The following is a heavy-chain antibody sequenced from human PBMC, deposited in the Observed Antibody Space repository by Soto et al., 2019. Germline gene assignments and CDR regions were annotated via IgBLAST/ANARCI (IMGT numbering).Heavy chain of an antibody. D-gene: IGHD3-10*01. J-gene: IGHJ4*02. CDR2: INAGNGNT. CDR1: GYTFTSYA. V-gene: IGHV1-3*01. CDR3: AGGITMVRGVIPPFDY. Sequence: QVQLVQSGAEVKKPGASVKVSCKASGYTFTSYAMHWVRQAPGQRLEWMGWINAGNGNTKYSQKFQGRVTITRDTSASTAYMELSSLRSEDTAVYYCAGGITMVRGVIPPFDYWGQGTLVTVSS.